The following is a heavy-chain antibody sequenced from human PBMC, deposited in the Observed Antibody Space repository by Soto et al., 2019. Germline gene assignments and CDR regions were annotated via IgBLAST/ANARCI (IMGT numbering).Heavy chain of an antibody. CDR2: SSAYNGNT. CDR3: ARDAATYYDFWSGYKQYGMDV. CDR1: GYTFTSYG. V-gene: IGHV1-18*01. Sequence: QVQLVQSGAAVKKPGASVKVSCKASGYTFTSYGISWVRKDPGQVRECMGWSSAYNGNTNYAQKLQCRVTITTDTSTSTAYMEVRSLRSDEPAVYYCARDAATYYDFWSGYKQYGMDVWGQGTTVTVSS. J-gene: IGHJ6*02. D-gene: IGHD3-3*01.